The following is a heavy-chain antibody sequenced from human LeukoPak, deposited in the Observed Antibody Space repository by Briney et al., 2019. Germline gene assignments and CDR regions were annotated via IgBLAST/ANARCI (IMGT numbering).Heavy chain of an antibody. CDR2: IWYDGSNK. CDR1: GFTFSTYG. CDR3: ARQYYYGSSGLMYYFDY. Sequence: GGSLRLSCAASGFTFSTYGMHWVRQAPGKGLEWVAVIWYDGSNKYYADSVKGRFTISRDNSKNTLSLQMNSLRAEDTAVYFCARQYYYGSSGLMYYFDYWGQGTLVTVSS. J-gene: IGHJ4*02. D-gene: IGHD3-22*01. V-gene: IGHV3-33*01.